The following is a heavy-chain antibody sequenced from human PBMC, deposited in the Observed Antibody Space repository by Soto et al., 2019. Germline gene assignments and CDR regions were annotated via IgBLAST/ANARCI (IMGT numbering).Heavy chain of an antibody. CDR3: ANLLNMAAAATPHYFGADV. CDR2: ISFDGSKT. J-gene: IGHJ6*02. CDR1: GFSFNVYP. D-gene: IGHD6-13*01. V-gene: IGHV3-30-3*01. Sequence: VQLVESGGGVVQPGRSLRLSCVASGFSFNVYPMNWVRQAPGKGLEWVAFISFDGSKTYYADSVKGRFIISRDNSKNTVYLQMNNLRHGDAAVYHCANLLNMAAAATPHYFGADVWGQGTTVTFS.